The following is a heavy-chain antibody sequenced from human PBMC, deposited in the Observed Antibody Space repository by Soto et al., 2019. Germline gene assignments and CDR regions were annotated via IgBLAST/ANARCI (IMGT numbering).Heavy chain of an antibody. J-gene: IGHJ5*02. CDR2: VFLGDSDA. CDR3: ARRRGRCSDGVCYRWWLDP. V-gene: IGHV5-51*01. D-gene: IGHD2-21*02. CDR1: GGTLSYQW. Sequence: GEALKISCNGSGGTLSYQWICWVRHTPDKGLEWIGFVFLGDSDARYSPAFQGQVAMSADRSGTYLQWSSLKASDTGIYYCARRRGRCSDGVCYRWWLDPWGQGTQVTVCS.